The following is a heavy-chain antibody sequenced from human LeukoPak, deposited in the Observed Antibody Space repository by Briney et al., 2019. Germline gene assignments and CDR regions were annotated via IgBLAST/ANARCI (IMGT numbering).Heavy chain of an antibody. CDR2: IYYSGST. CDR1: GDSISSGGYY. D-gene: IGHD3-3*01. CDR3: ARESKAIFGVVTRAFDP. V-gene: IGHV4-31*03. J-gene: IGHJ5*02. Sequence: SETLSLTCTVSGDSISSGGYYCSRIRQRPGKGLEWIGDIYYSGSTYYNPSLKRRVTISVDTTKNQFSLKLSSVTAADTAVYYCARESKAIFGVVTRAFDPWGQGTLVTVSS.